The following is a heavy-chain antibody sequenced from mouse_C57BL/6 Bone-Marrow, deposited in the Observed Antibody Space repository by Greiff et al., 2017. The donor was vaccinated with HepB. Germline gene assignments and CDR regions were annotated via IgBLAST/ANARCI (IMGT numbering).Heavy chain of an antibody. J-gene: IGHJ1*03. CDR2: ISYDGSN. Sequence: EVKLMESGPGLVKPSQSLSLTCSVTGYSITSGYYWNWIRQFPGNKLEWMGYISYDGSNNYNPSLKNRITITRDTSKNQFFLKLNSVTTEDTATYYCARDPLYSGSTHWYFDVWGTGPTVTVSS. CDR1: GYSITSGYY. V-gene: IGHV3-6*01. CDR3: ARDPLYSGSTHWYFDV. D-gene: IGHD1-1*01.